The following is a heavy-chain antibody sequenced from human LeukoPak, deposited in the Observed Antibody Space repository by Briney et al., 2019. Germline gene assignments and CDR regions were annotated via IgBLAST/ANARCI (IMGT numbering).Heavy chain of an antibody. D-gene: IGHD4-17*01. CDR3: ARTLDYGDIFDY. CDR1: GFTFSSYS. Sequence: PGGSLRLSCAASGFTFSSYSMNWVRQAPGKGLEWVSSISSSSSYIYYADSVKGRFTISRDNAKDSLYLQMNSLRAEDTAVYYCARTLDYGDIFDYWGQGTLVTVSS. J-gene: IGHJ4*02. V-gene: IGHV3-21*01. CDR2: ISSSSSYI.